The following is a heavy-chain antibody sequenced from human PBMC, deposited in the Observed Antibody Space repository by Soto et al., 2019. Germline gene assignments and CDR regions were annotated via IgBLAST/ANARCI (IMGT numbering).Heavy chain of an antibody. V-gene: IGHV3-11*06. J-gene: IGHJ5*01. CDR1: GFTFSDYY. CDR2: ISGSSSYT. D-gene: IGHD3-10*01. Sequence: GGSLRLSCADSGFTFSDYYMSWIRQAPGKGLEWVSKISGSSSYTNYADSVKGRFTISRDNAKSSLYLQMNSLTADDTAVYYCARDYYGSGSYGWFDPWGQGTLVTVSS. CDR3: ARDYYGSGSYGWFDP.